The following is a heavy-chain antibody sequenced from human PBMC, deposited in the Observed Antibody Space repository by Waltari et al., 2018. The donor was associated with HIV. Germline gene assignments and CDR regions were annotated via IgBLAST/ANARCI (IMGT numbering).Heavy chain of an antibody. CDR2: IYCGGST. J-gene: IGHJ4*02. CDR1: GFTVSSNY. D-gene: IGHD6-13*01. Sequence: EVQLVETGGGLIQPGGSLRLSCAASGFTVSSNYMSWVRQAPGKGLGWVSVIYCGGSTYYADSGKGRFTICRDNSKNTLYLQMNSLRAEDTAVYYCARGDTIGIAAGVWGQGTLVTVSS. CDR3: ARGDTIGIAAGV. V-gene: IGHV3-53*02.